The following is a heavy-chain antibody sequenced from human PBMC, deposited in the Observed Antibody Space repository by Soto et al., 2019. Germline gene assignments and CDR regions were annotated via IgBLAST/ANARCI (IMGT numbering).Heavy chain of an antibody. J-gene: IGHJ3*02. D-gene: IGHD2-2*01. CDR1: GFTFSSYA. CDR2: ISGSGGST. Sequence: GGSLRLSCAASGFTFSSYAMSWVRQAPGKGLEWVSAISGSGGSTYYADSVKGRFAISRDNSKNTLYLQMNSLRAEDTAVYYCAKLGGYCSSTSCYVFVAWGAFDIWGQGTMVTVSS. V-gene: IGHV3-23*01. CDR3: AKLGGYCSSTSCYVFVAWGAFDI.